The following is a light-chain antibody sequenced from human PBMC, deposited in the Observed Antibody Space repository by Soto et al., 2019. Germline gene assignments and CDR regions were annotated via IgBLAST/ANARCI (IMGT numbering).Light chain of an antibody. V-gene: IGKV1-5*03. Sequence: DVQMTQSPSTLSASVGDRVTITCRASERIGYWLAWYQQKPGTVPKLLVYKASTLVTGVTSTFSGTGSGTEFNLTISRLQPDDFATYYCQQYSSSPRTFGQGTKVEIK. CDR1: ERIGYW. CDR3: QQYSSSPRT. CDR2: KAS. J-gene: IGKJ1*01.